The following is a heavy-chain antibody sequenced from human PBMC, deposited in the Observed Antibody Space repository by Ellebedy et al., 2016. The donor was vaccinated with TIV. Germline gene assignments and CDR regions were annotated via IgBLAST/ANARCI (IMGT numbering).Heavy chain of an antibody. CDR1: GFTFSISA. CDR3: TRDGREWSRDY. CDR2: IVSSGREA. J-gene: IGHJ4*02. Sequence: GGSLRLXCAASGFTFSISAMTWVRQAPGKGLEWVATIVSSGREAYYADPAKGRFTISRDNVMNSVYLQLNSLSVEDTAVYYCTRDGREWSRDYWGQGTLVTVSS. V-gene: IGHV3-21*06. D-gene: IGHD3-3*01.